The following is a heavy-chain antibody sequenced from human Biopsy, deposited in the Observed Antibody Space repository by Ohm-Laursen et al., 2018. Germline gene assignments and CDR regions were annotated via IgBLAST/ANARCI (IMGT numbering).Heavy chain of an antibody. CDR1: GFTVSTTY. J-gene: IGHJ4*02. V-gene: IGHV3-53*01. CDR3: VRGRAY. CDR2: IYLDSNT. Sequence: SLRLSCSASGFTVSTTYMSWVRQAPGKGLEWVSIIYLDSNTYYTDSVKGRFTISRDNSKNALYLQMNSLRLADTAKYYCVRGRAYWGQGTLVTVSS.